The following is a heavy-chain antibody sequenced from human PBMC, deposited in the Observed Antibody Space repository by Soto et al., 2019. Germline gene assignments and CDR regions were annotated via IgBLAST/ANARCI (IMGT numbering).Heavy chain of an antibody. CDR2: IIPIFGTA. CDR1: GGTFSSYA. J-gene: IGHJ6*02. D-gene: IGHD3-3*01. CDR3: ARGGFRGYYDFWSGYFSGMDV. Sequence: GASVKVSCKASGGTFSSYAISWVRQAPGQGLEWMGGIIPIFGTANYAQKFQGRVTITADESTSTAYMELSSLRSEDTAVYYCARGGFRGYYDFWSGYFSGMDVWGQGTTVTVSS. V-gene: IGHV1-69*13.